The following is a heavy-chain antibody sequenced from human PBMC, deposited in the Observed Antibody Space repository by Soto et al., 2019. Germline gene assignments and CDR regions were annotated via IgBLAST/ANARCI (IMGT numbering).Heavy chain of an antibody. CDR1: GYTFTSYG. D-gene: IGHD3-22*01. J-gene: IGHJ4*02. CDR2: ISAYNGNT. V-gene: IGHV1-18*01. CDR3: ARVVPVYYDSSGFDY. Sequence: GASVKVSCKASGYTFTSYGISWVRQAPGQGLEWMGWISAYNGNTNYAQKLQGRVTMTTDTSTSTAYMELRSLRSDDTAVYYCARVVPVYYDSSGFDYWGQGTLVTVSS.